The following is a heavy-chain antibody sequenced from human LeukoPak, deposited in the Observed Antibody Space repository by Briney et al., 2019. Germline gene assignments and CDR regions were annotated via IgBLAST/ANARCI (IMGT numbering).Heavy chain of an antibody. CDR1: GFTFSSYG. J-gene: IGHJ3*02. V-gene: IGHV3-23*01. D-gene: IGHD1-14*01. CDR2: ISGSGYST. CDR3: ARDRFPEGNDAFDI. Sequence: GGSLRLSCAASGFTFSSYGMSWVRQAPGKGLEWVSTISGSGYSTYYADSVKGRFTISRDNAKNSLYLQMNSLRAEDTALYYCARDRFPEGNDAFDIWGQGTMVTVSS.